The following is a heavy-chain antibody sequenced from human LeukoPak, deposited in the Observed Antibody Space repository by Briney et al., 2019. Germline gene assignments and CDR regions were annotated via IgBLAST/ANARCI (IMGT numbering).Heavy chain of an antibody. D-gene: IGHD2-2*01. J-gene: IGHJ4*02. CDR3: ARHYIQPPHYFDY. CDR2: IYYTGST. Sequence: PSETLSLTCTVSGGSISSYYWSWIRQPPGKGLEWIGFIYYTGSTHYNTFLKSRVNVSIDTSKNQFSLKLSAVTAADTAVHYCARHYIQPPHYFDYWGQGTLVTVSS. CDR1: GGSISSYY. V-gene: IGHV4-59*08.